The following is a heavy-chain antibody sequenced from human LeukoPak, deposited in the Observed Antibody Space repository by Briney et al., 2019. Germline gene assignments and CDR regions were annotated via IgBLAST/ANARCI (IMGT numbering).Heavy chain of an antibody. Sequence: SGTLSLTCAVSGGSISSSNWWSWVRQPPGKGLEWIGEIYHSGSTNYNPSLKSRVTISVDTSKNQFSLKLSSVTAADTAVYYCARRRRYCSSTSCYNLLDYWGQGTLVTVSS. CDR2: IYHSGST. J-gene: IGHJ4*02. CDR1: GGSISSSNW. CDR3: ARRRRYCSSTSCYNLLDY. D-gene: IGHD2-2*02. V-gene: IGHV4-4*02.